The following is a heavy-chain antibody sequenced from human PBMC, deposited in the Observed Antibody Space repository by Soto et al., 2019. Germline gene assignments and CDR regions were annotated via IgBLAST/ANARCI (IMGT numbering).Heavy chain of an antibody. CDR3: ARRYGSAFDL. CDR2: IYYSGST. D-gene: IGHD1-20*01. V-gene: IGHV4-59*01. J-gene: IGHJ3*01. Sequence: PSETLSLTCTVSGGSISSYYWSWIRQPPGKGLEWIGYIYYSGSTNYNPSLKSRVTISVDTSKNQFSLKLSSVTAADTAVYYCARRYGSAFDLWGQGTMVTVSS. CDR1: GGSISSYY.